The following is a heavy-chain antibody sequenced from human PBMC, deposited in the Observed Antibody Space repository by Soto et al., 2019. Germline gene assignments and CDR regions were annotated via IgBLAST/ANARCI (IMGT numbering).Heavy chain of an antibody. CDR2: IYPGDSDT. CDR3: ARQVFLERKNYYYYYGMDV. V-gene: IGHV5-51*01. Sequence: GESLKISCKGSGYSFTSYWIGWVRQMPGKGLEWMGIIYPGDSDTRYSPSFQGQVTISADKSISTAYLQWSSLKASDTAMYYCARQVFLERKNYYYYYGMDVWGQGATVTVSS. CDR1: GYSFTSYW. D-gene: IGHD3-3*01. J-gene: IGHJ6*02.